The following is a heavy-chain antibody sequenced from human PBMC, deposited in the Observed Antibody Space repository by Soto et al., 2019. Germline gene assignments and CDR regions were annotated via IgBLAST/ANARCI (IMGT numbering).Heavy chain of an antibody. CDR3: AKRTDSSGYYLFDY. D-gene: IGHD3-22*01. CDR2: ISGSGGST. Sequence: PGGSLRLSCAASGFTFSSYATSWVRQAPGKGLEWVSAISGSGGSTYYADSVKGRFTISRDNSKNTLYLQMNSLRAEDTAVYYCAKRTDSSGYYLFDYWGQGTLVTVSS. J-gene: IGHJ4*02. V-gene: IGHV3-23*01. CDR1: GFTFSSYA.